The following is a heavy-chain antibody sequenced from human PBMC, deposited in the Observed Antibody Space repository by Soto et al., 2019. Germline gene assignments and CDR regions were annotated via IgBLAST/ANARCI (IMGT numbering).Heavy chain of an antibody. CDR2: ISGSGGST. D-gene: IGHD3-10*01. V-gene: IGHV3-23*01. Sequence: EVQLLESGGGLVQPGGSLRLSCATSGFTFSSYAMNWVRQAPGKGLEWVSAISGSGGSTYYADSVKGRFTISRHSCKHTLYLQMNSLRAEDTAVYYCAKGNSGSPALVLDNCGQGTMVTVSS. CDR1: GFTFSSYA. J-gene: IGHJ3*02. CDR3: AKGNSGSPALVLDN.